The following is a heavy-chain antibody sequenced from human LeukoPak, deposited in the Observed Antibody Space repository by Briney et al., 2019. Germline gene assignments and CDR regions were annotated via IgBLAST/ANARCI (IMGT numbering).Heavy chain of an antibody. CDR3: ARRYGSSWYVDY. CDR1: GDSVSRSNYY. D-gene: IGHD6-13*01. J-gene: IGHJ4*02. V-gene: IGHV4-39*01. CDR2: IYSSGNT. Sequence: KASETLSLTCTVSGDSVSRSNYYWDWIRQPPGKGLEWLGSIYSSGNTYYNPSLKSRVTISVDTSKNQFSLKLSSVTAADTAVYYCARRYGSSWYVDYWGQGTLVTVSS.